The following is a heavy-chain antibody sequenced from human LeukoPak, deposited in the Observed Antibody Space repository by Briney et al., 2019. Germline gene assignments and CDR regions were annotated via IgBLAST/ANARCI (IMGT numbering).Heavy chain of an antibody. CDR3: TKDSFSAAAGTGWYFDL. V-gene: IGHV3-23*01. D-gene: IGHD6-13*01. CDR2: IGGGGGST. CDR1: GFTFSTYA. J-gene: IGHJ2*01. Sequence: GGSLRLSCAASGFTFSTYAMSWVRQAPGRRLEWVSGIGGGGGSTYYADSMKGRFTISRDNSKNTLYLQVNSLRAEDTAVYYCTKDSFSAAAGTGWYFDLWGRGTLVTVSS.